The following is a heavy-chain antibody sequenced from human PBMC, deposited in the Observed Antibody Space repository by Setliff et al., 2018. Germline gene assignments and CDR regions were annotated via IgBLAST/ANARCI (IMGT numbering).Heavy chain of an antibody. V-gene: IGHV4-61*09. D-gene: IGHD3-22*01. CDR1: GGSISNDYYY. CDR2: VYTSGST. J-gene: IGHJ4*02. Sequence: SETLSLTCTVSGGSISNDYYYWSWIRQPAGKGLEWIGHVYTSGSTNYHPSLKSRITISADTSKNLFSLRLSSVTAADTAMYYCAREVARDDSGYYYYFDFWGQGTLVTVSS. CDR3: AREVARDDSGYYYYFDF.